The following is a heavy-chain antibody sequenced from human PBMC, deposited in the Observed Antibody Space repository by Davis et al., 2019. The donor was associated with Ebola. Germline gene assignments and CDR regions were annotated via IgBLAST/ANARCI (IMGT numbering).Heavy chain of an antibody. CDR3: ARWRGGYYYMDV. Sequence: PGGSLRLSCAASGFTFSSYAMSWVRQAPGKGLEWVAVIWYDGSNKYYADSVKGRFTISRDNSKNTLYLQMNSLRAEDTAVYYCARWRGGYYYMDVWGKGTTVTVSS. CDR1: GFTFSSYA. V-gene: IGHV3-33*08. J-gene: IGHJ6*03. D-gene: IGHD3-16*01. CDR2: IWYDGSNK.